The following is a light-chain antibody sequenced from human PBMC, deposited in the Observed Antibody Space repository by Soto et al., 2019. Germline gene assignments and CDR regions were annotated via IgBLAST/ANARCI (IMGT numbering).Light chain of an antibody. Sequence: QSVLTQPASVSGSPGQSITISCTGTSSDVGGYNYVSWYQQHPGKAPNLMIYDVSNRPSGVSNRFSGSKSGNTASLTISGLQAEDEADYYCSSYTSSSTPPYGFGTGTKVTVL. CDR2: DVS. V-gene: IGLV2-14*01. CDR1: SSDVGGYNY. CDR3: SSYTSSSTPPYG. J-gene: IGLJ1*01.